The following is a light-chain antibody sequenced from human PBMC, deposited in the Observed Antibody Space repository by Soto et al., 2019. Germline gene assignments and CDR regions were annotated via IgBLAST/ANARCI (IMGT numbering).Light chain of an antibody. V-gene: IGLV2-14*01. CDR1: SSDVGGYNY. CDR3: SSYTSSSTPYV. Sequence: QSVLTQPASVSGSPGQSITISCTGTSSDVGGYNYVSWYQQHPGKAPKLMIYEVSNRPSRVSNRFSGSKSGNTASLTISGLRAEDEADYYCSSYTSSSTPYVFGTGTKGTVL. CDR2: EVS. J-gene: IGLJ1*01.